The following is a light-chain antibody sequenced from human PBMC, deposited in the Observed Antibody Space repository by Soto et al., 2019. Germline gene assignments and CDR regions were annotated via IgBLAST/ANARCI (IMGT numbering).Light chain of an antibody. CDR1: QSITTY. CDR3: QQSYRTPLT. Sequence: DIQMTQSPSSLSASVGDRVTITCRASQSITTYLNWYQKRPGTAPKVLIFAASTLQSGVPSRFSGSGSGTDFTLTISSLQPEDIATYYCQQSYRTPLTCGGGTTVEIK. CDR2: AAS. V-gene: IGKV1-39*01. J-gene: IGKJ4*01.